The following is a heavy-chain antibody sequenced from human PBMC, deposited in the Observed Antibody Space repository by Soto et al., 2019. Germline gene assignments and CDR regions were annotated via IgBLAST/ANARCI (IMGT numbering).Heavy chain of an antibody. V-gene: IGHV4-34*01. CDR3: ARGLGREYSGYENNNYYYYYMDV. J-gene: IGHJ6*03. D-gene: IGHD5-12*01. CDR1: GGSFSGYY. CDR2: INHSGST. Sequence: SETLSLTCAVYGGSFSGYYWSWIRQPPGKGLEWIGEINHSGSTNYNPSLKSRVTISVDTSKNQFSLKLSSVTAADTAVYYCARGLGREYSGYENNNYYYYYMDVWGKGTTVTVSS.